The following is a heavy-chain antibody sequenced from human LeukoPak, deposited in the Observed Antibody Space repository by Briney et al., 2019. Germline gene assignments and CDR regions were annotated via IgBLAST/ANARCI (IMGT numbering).Heavy chain of an antibody. CDR3: ARRSSYSNYAFDI. D-gene: IGHD4-11*01. CDR1: GYTFTGYY. Sequence: ASVKVSCKASGYTFTGYYMHWVRQAPGQGLEWMGWINPNSGGTNYAQKFQGRVTMTRDTSISTAYMELSRLRSDDTAVYYCARRSSYSNYAFDIWGQGTMVTVSS. J-gene: IGHJ3*02. CDR2: INPNSGGT. V-gene: IGHV1-2*02.